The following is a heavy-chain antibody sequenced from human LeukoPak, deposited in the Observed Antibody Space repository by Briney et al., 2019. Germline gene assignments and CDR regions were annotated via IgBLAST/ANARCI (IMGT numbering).Heavy chain of an antibody. Sequence: PGGSLRLSCAASGFTFSTYAMSWVRQAPGKGLEWVSGISGSGGSTYYADSVKGRFTISRDNSKNTLYLQMNSLRAEDTAVYYCAREPQPLYSSGRRSPDDYWGQGTLVTVSS. CDR1: GFTFSTYA. CDR3: AREPQPLYSSGRRSPDDY. J-gene: IGHJ4*02. CDR2: ISGSGGST. D-gene: IGHD6-19*01. V-gene: IGHV3-23*01.